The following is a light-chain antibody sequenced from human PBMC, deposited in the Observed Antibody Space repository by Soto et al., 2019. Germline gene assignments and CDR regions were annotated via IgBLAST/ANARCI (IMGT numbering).Light chain of an antibody. CDR1: SSDVGGYNY. CDR3: SSYTSSSAL. CDR2: AVT. Sequence: QSVLTQPASVSGSPGQSITISCTGTSSDVGGYNYVSWYQQHPGKAPKLMIYAVTDRPSGVSSRFSGSKSGDTAPLTISGLQAEDWADYYCSSYTSSSALFGTGTKVTVL. J-gene: IGLJ1*01. V-gene: IGLV2-14*01.